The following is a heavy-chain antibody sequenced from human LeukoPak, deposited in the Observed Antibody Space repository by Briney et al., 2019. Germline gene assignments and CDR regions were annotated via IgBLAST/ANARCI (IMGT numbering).Heavy chain of an antibody. CDR2: INPNSGGT. Sequence: ASVKVSCKASGGIFSSYAISWVRQAPGQGLEWMGWINPNSGGTNYAQKFQGRVTMTRDTSISTAYMDLSRLRPDDTAVYYCAGNDILTGLFYWGQGTLVTVSS. V-gene: IGHV1-2*02. CDR3: AGNDILTGLFY. D-gene: IGHD3-9*01. CDR1: GGIFSSYA. J-gene: IGHJ4*02.